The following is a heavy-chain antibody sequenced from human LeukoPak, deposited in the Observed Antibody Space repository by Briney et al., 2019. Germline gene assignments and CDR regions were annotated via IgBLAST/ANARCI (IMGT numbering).Heavy chain of an antibody. CDR2: ISSSSSTI. CDR3: ARDTRWSQTNKVYFDY. J-gene: IGHJ4*02. V-gene: IGHV3-48*02. Sequence: QPGGSLRLSCAASGFTFSSYSMNWVRQAPGKGLEWVPYISSSSSTIYYADSVKGRFTISRDNAKNSLYLQMNSLRDEDTAVYYCARDTRWSQTNKVYFDYWGQGTLVTVSS. CDR1: GFTFSSYS. D-gene: IGHD2-2*01.